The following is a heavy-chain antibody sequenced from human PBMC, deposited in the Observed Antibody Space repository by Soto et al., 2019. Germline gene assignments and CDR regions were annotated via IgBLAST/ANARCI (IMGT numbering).Heavy chain of an antibody. CDR3: ARQSTAWPNFDS. J-gene: IGHJ4*02. Sequence: PSETLSLTCTVSSDSISNYYCSWIRQPPGKGLEWIGYIYYSGNTNYNPSLKSRVTISVDTSKKQFSLKVSAVTAADTAVYYCARQSTAWPNFDSWGQGTLVTVSS. D-gene: IGHD2-21*02. CDR1: SDSISNYY. CDR2: IYYSGNT. V-gene: IGHV4-59*01.